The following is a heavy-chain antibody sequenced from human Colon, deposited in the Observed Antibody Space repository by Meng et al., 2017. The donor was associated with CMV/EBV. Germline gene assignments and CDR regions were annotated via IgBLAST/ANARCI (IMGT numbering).Heavy chain of an antibody. D-gene: IGHD5-18*01. CDR3: ARDPWAGRGSYGSLTLSV. CDR1: GFTFSSYA. J-gene: IGHJ4*02. V-gene: IGHV3-30-3*01. Sequence: GESLKISCAASGFTFSSYAMHWVRQAPGKGLEWVAVISYDGSNKYYADSVKGRFTISRDNFKNTLYLQMNSLRAEDTAVYYCARDPWAGRGSYGSLTLSVWGQGTLVTVSS. CDR2: ISYDGSNK.